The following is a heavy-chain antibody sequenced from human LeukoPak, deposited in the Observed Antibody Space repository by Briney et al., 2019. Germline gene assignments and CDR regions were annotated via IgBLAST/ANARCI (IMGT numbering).Heavy chain of an antibody. J-gene: IGHJ4*02. CDR2: IIPILGIA. V-gene: IGHV1-69*04. Sequence: ASAKVSCKASGGTFSSYAISWVRQAPGQGLEWMGRIIPILGIANYAQKFQGRVTITADKSTSTAYMELSSLRSEDTAVYYCAREGHLSGGNWSVDYWGQGTLVTVSS. CDR3: AREGHLSGGNWSVDY. D-gene: IGHD2-15*01. CDR1: GGTFSSYA.